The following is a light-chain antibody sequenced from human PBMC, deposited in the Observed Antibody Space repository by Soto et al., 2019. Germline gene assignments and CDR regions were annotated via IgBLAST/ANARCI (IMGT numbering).Light chain of an antibody. CDR1: ISDVGGYNY. CDR3: SSFTASSTGV. V-gene: IGLV2-14*01. J-gene: IGLJ3*02. CDR2: EVS. Sequence: QSALTQPASVSGSPGQSITISCTGTISDVGGYNYVSWYQQHPGKAPKLMIYEVSDRPAGVSYRFSGSKSGHTASLTISRRHAEDEADYYCSSFTASSTGVFGGGTKVTVL.